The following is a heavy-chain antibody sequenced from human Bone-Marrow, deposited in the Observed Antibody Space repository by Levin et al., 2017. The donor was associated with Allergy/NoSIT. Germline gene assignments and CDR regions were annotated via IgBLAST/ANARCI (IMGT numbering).Heavy chain of an antibody. CDR1: GFTVYKNY. CDR2: IYSGGTT. Sequence: GGSLRLSCAVSGFTVYKNYMSWVRQAPGKGLEWVSLIYSGGTTQYADSVKGRFTISRDSSKNTLYLQMNSLTPEDTAMYYCARNVPLTANGYWGQVTLVTVSS. V-gene: IGHV3-66*01. J-gene: IGHJ4*02. CDR3: ARNVPLTANGY. D-gene: IGHD2-8*01.